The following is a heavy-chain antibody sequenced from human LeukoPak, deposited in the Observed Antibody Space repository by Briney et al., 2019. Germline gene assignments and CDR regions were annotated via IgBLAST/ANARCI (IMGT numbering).Heavy chain of an antibody. J-gene: IGHJ4*02. CDR1: GGSFSGYY. CDR2: INHSGST. Sequence: SETLSLTCAVYGGSFSGYYWSWIRQPPGKGLEWIGEINHSGSTNYNPSLKSRVTISVDTSKNQFSLKLSSVTAADTAVYYCARGGTLWCQLLHPCPFDYWGQGTLLTVSS. CDR3: ARGGTLWCQLLHPCPFDY. D-gene: IGHD2-2*01. V-gene: IGHV4-34*01.